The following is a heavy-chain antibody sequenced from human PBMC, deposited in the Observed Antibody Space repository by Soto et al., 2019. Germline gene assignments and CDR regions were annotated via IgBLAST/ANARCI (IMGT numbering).Heavy chain of an antibody. CDR2: IYHSGTT. D-gene: IGHD3-3*02. CDR3: ARSRKRPPIRPVYFDC. Sequence: SETLSLTCKVSGAPVRSYYWGWIRQPPGKGQGWIGQIYHSGTTNYNPSLMSRATISVDTSKDHFSLTLSSETAAERAIYSCARSRKRPPIRPVYFDCWGQGSQVTVA. V-gene: IGHV4-59*02. CDR1: GAPVRSYY. J-gene: IGHJ4*02.